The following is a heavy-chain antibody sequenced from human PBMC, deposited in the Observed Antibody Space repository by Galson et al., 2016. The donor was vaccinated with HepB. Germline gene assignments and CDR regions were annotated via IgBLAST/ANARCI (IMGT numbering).Heavy chain of an antibody. V-gene: IGHV3-64D*09. CDR1: GFTFSNNG. D-gene: IGHD5-24*01. CDR2: INNNGNIT. Sequence: SLRLSCAASGFTFSNNGMHWVRQAPGKGLEYVSAINNNGNITYYADSLRGRLTLSRDNSKNTLVLQMSSLRPEDTAVYYCVKLQRKQGVDAWGQGTTVIVSS. CDR3: VKLQRKQGVDA. J-gene: IGHJ6*02.